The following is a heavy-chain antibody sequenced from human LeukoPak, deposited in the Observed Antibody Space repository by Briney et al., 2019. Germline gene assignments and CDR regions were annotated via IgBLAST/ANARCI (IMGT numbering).Heavy chain of an antibody. CDR2: IYTSGDT. CDR3: ARVGYYFDY. V-gene: IGHV4-61*02. CDR1: GGSVTRGAYS. J-gene: IGHJ4*02. D-gene: IGHD1-26*01. Sequence: SETLSLTCTVSGGSVTRGAYSWTWIRQPVGKGLEWIGRIYTSGDTKYNPSLKSRVTISVGASNNQFSLKLTSVTAADTAVYYCARVGYYFDYWGQGTLVTVSS.